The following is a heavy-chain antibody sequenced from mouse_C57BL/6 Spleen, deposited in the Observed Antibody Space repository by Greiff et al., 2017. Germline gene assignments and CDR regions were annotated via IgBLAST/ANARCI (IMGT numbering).Heavy chain of an antibody. CDR1: GYSITSGYY. D-gene: IGHD2-5*01. V-gene: IGHV3-6*01. Sequence: EVHLVESGPGLVKPSQSLSLTCSVTGYSITSGYYWNWIRQFPGNKLEWMGYISYDGSNNYNPSLKNRISITRDTSKNQFFLKLNSVTTEDTATYYCARDDYSNGGYYAMDYWGQGTSVTVSA. CDR2: ISYDGSN. CDR3: ARDDYSNGGYYAMDY. J-gene: IGHJ4*01.